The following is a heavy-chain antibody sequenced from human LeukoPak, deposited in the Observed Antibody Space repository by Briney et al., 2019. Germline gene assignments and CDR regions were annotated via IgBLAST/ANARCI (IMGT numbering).Heavy chain of an antibody. CDR2: IYSGGST. CDR1: GFTVSSNY. Sequence: PGGSLRLSCAASGFTVSSNYMSWVRQAPGKGLEWVSVIYSGGSTYYADPVKGRFTISRDNSKNTLYLQMNSLRAEDTAVYYCAREEYYYDSSGYYSYGMDVWGQGTTVTVSS. J-gene: IGHJ6*02. V-gene: IGHV3-53*01. CDR3: AREEYYYDSSGYYSYGMDV. D-gene: IGHD3-22*01.